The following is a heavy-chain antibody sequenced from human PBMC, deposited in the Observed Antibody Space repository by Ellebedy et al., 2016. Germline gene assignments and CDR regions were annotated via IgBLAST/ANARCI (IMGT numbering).Heavy chain of an antibody. J-gene: IGHJ3*01. CDR1: GGSFSSDY. CDR2: VFHTGIA. D-gene: IGHD6-13*01. CDR3: AKWNVSWYAFDV. V-gene: IGHV4-59*01. Sequence: SETLSPTCNVSGGSFSSDYWNWNRRPPGKRLEWNGYVFHTGIAVYNPSLESRVTMSVDTSRSQFSLRLTSVTAADTAVYYCAKWNVSWYAFDVWGQGTMVTVSS.